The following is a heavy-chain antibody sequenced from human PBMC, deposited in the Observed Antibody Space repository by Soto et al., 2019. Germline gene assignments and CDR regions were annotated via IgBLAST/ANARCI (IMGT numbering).Heavy chain of an antibody. CDR3: ARVGHYCSSTSCYYDWFDP. D-gene: IGHD2-2*01. Sequence: SETLSLTCTVSGGSISSGGYYWSWIRQHPGKGLEWIGYIYYSGSTYYNPSLKSRVTISVDTSKNQFSLKLSSVTAADTAVYYCARVGHYCSSTSCYYDWFDPWGQGTLVTVSS. V-gene: IGHV4-31*03. CDR1: GGSISSGGYY. CDR2: IYYSGST. J-gene: IGHJ5*02.